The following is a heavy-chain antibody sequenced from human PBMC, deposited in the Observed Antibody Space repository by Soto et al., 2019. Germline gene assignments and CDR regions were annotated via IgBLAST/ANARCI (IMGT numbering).Heavy chain of an antibody. Sequence: EVQLLESGGGLVQPGGSLRLSCAASGFTFSSYAMSWVRQAPGKGLEWVSAISGSGGSTYYADSVKGRFTISRDNSKNTLYRQMNSLRAEDTAVYYWAKAETWDDSLTGPPDYWGQGTLVTVSS. CDR3: AKAETWDDSLTGPPDY. CDR1: GFTFSSYA. D-gene: IGHD3-9*01. CDR2: ISGSGGST. V-gene: IGHV3-23*01. J-gene: IGHJ4*02.